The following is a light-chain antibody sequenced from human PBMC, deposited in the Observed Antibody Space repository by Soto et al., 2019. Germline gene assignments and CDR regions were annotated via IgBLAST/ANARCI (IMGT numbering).Light chain of an antibody. CDR1: QSVSSSY. J-gene: IGKJ4*01. CDR3: QQYGNSPFN. CDR2: GAS. V-gene: IGKV3-20*01. Sequence: EIVLTQSPGTLSLSQGERATLSCRASQSVSSSYLAWYQQKPGQAPRLLIYGASGRATGIPDRFSGSGSGTDFTLTISRLEPEDFGVYYCQQYGNSPFNFGGGTKVDIK.